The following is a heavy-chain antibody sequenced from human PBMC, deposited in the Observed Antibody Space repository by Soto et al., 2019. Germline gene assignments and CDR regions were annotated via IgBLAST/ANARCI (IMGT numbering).Heavy chain of an antibody. CDR2: INPIFGTA. Sequence: ASVKVSCKASGYTFTSYDINWVRQATGQGLEWMGWINPIFGTANYAQKFQGRVTITADESTSTAYMELSSLRSEDTAVYYCARGFGDIVVVPAHGYFDYWGQGTLVTVSS. J-gene: IGHJ4*02. CDR3: ARGFGDIVVVPAHGYFDY. CDR1: GYTFTSYD. D-gene: IGHD2-2*01. V-gene: IGHV1-69*13.